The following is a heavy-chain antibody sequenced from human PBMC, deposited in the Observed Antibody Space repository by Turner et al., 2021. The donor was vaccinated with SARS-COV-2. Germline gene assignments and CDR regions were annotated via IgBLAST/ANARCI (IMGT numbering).Heavy chain of an antibody. CDR1: YCSYA. V-gene: IGHV3-23*01. CDR3: AKVVHALLWVGESYNWFDP. CDR2: ISGSGGST. D-gene: IGHD3-10*01. J-gene: IGHJ5*02. Sequence: YCSYARSWVRQGPGKGLEWVSAISGSGGSTYYSDSGKGRFTIARDNSKNTLYLQRNRLRTEDTSGYYCAKVVHALLWVGESYNWFDPWGQGTLVTVSS.